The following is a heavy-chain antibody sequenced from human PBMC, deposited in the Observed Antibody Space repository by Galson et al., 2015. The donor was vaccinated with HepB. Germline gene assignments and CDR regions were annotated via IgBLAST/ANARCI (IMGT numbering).Heavy chain of an antibody. CDR1: GFSLSTSGVG. V-gene: IGHV2-5*01. Sequence: PALVKPTQTLTLTCTFSGFSLSTSGVGVGWIRQPPGKALEWLALIYWNDDKRYSPSLKSRLTITKDTSKNQVVLTMTNMDPVDTATYYCAHSFSSSSLGWFDPWGQGTLVTVSS. CDR3: AHSFSSSSLGWFDP. CDR2: IYWNDDK. D-gene: IGHD6-6*01. J-gene: IGHJ5*02.